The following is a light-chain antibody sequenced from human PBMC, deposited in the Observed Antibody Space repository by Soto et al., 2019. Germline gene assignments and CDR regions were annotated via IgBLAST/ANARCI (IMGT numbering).Light chain of an antibody. V-gene: IGKV3-15*01. CDR3: QQYNNWPQT. CDR2: GVS. J-gene: IGKJ1*01. Sequence: DIVMTQSPATLSVSPGERATLSCRASQSVGTNLAWYQQKPGQAPSLIIYGVSTRATGIPTRFSGSGSGRQFTLTISSLQSEDFAVYYCQQYNNWPQTLGQGTKVDI. CDR1: QSVGTN.